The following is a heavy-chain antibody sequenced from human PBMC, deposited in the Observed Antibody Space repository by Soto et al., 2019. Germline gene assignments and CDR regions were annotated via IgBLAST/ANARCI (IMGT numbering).Heavy chain of an antibody. Sequence: QVQLQQSGAGLLKPSETLSLTCAVYGWAFSGYYWSWIRQPPGKGLEWIGEIHHRGSTNYNPSLKSLVTRSVAPSKNQFSLKLSHVTAAATAVYYGASGIGPTYRNYDPNWFDPWGQGTLVTVSS. J-gene: IGHJ5*02. D-gene: IGHD4-4*01. V-gene: IGHV4-34*01. CDR3: ASGIGPTYRNYDPNWFDP. CDR1: GWAFSGYY. CDR2: IHHRGST.